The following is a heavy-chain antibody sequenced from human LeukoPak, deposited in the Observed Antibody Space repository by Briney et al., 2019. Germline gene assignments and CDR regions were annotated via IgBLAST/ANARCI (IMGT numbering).Heavy chain of an antibody. V-gene: IGHV3-23*01. CDR3: AKVPYDSSGYYYFDY. D-gene: IGHD3-22*01. J-gene: IGHJ4*02. Sequence: GGSLRLSCAASGFTFSSYAMSWVRQAPGKGLEWVSDIRGSGGSTYYADSVKGRFTISRDNSKNTLYLQMNSLRAEDTAVYYCAKVPYDSSGYYYFDYWRQGTLVIVSS. CDR1: GFTFSSYA. CDR2: IRGSGGST.